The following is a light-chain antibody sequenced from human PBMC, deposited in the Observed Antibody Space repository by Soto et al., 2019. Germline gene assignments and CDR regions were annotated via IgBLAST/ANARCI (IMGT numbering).Light chain of an antibody. CDR3: NSQTTSGPGV. Sequence: QSVLTQPASVSGSPGQSITISCTGTSSDFGGYKHVSWYQHHPGKAPKLMIYEVSNRPSGVSNRFSGSKSGYTPSLTISGLQAQDEADYYCNSQTTSGPGVFGTGTKLTVL. CDR2: EVS. V-gene: IGLV2-14*01. J-gene: IGLJ1*01. CDR1: SSDFGGYKH.